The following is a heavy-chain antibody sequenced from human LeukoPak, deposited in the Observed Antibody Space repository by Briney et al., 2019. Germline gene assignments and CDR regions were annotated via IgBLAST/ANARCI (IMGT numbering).Heavy chain of an antibody. CDR2: ISYDGSNK. CDR1: GFTFSSYA. D-gene: IGHD6-13*01. Sequence: GRSLRLSCAASGFTFSSYAMHWVRQAPGKGLEWVAVISYDGSNKYYADSVKGRFTISRDNSKNTLYLQMNSLRAEDTAVYYCAKNAGVGSSWSFDYWAREPWSPSPQ. CDR3: AKNAGVGSSWSFDY. V-gene: IGHV3-30*04. J-gene: IGHJ4*02.